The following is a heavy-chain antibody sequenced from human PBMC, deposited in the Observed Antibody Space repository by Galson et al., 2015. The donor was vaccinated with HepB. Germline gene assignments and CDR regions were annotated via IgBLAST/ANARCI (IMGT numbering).Heavy chain of an antibody. D-gene: IGHD3-10*01. CDR1: GGTFSSYA. CDR2: IIPIFGTA. V-gene: IGHV1-69*13. CDR3: ARSTLLWFGEPLDY. Sequence: SVKVSCKASGGTFSSYAISWVRQAPGQGLEWMGGIIPIFGTANYAQKFQGRVTITADESTSTAYMELSSLRSEDTAVYYCARSTLLWFGEPLDYWGQGTLVTASS. J-gene: IGHJ4*02.